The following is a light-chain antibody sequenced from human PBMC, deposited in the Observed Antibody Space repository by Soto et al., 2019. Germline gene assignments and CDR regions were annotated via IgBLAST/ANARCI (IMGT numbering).Light chain of an antibody. CDR1: QSVSSSF. Sequence: EIVLTQSPGTLSLSPGERATLSCRASQSVSSSFLAWYQQKPGQAPRLLIYGASSRATGIPDRFSGSGSGTDFTLTISRLEPEDFAVYYCQRYGGFGQGTKVDI. J-gene: IGKJ1*01. CDR3: QRYGG. V-gene: IGKV3-20*01. CDR2: GAS.